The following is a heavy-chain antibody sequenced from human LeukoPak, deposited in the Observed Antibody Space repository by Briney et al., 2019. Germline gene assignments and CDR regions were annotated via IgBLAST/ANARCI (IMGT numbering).Heavy chain of an antibody. D-gene: IGHD3-22*01. V-gene: IGHV1-8*03. CDR3: ARANHESGYYSDSFDI. CDR1: GYTFTSYD. CDR2: MNPNSGNT. Sequence: ASVKVSCKASGYTFTSYDINWVRQATGQGLEGMGWMNPNSGNTGYAQKFQGRVTITRNTSMSTAYMELSSLRSEDTAVYYCARANHESGYYSDSFDIWGQGTMVTVSS. J-gene: IGHJ3*02.